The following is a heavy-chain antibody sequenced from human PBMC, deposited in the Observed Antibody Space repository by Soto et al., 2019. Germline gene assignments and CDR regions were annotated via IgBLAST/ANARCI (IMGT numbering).Heavy chain of an antibody. CDR1: GGSVSSGTYY. J-gene: IGHJ2*01. D-gene: IGHD7-27*01. Sequence: QVQLQESGPGQVKPSETLFLTCTVSGGSVSSGTYYWSWIPQPAGKGLEWMGYIYRGSPNYNPSLESRATISVDTSRTQFSLMLSSVTAADTAVYYCSRDQGLGAGYFALWGRGTLVTVSS. CDR2: IYRGSP. CDR3: SRDQGLGAGYFAL. V-gene: IGHV4-61*01.